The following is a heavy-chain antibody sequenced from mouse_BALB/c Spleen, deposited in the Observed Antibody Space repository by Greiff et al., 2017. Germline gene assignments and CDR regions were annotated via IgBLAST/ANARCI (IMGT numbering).Heavy chain of an antibody. J-gene: IGHJ2*01. CDR2: IDPENGDT. Sequence: EVQLQQSGAELVRSGASVKLSCTASGFNIKDYYMHWVKQRPEQGLEWIGWIDPENGDTEYAPKFKDKATLTVDKSSSTAYIQLSSLTSEDSAVYYCARVSTATQFDYWGQGTTLTVSS. D-gene: IGHD1-2*01. CDR1: GFNIKDYY. V-gene: IGHV14-4*02. CDR3: ARVSTATQFDY.